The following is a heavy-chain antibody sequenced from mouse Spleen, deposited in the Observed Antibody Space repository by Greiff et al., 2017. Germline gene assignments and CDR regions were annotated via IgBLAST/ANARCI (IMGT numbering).Heavy chain of an antibody. CDR1: GYTFTGYW. CDR2: ILPGSGST. J-gene: IGHJ3*01. V-gene: IGHV1-9*01. Sequence: QVQLQQSGAELMKPGASVKLSCKATGYTFTGYWIEWVKQRPGHGLEWIGEILPGSGSTNYNEKFKGKATFTADTSSTTAYMQLSSLTTEDSAIYYCARKGLIYYGDYLFAYWGQGTLVTVSA. D-gene: IGHD2-13*01. CDR3: ARKGLIYYGDYLFAY.